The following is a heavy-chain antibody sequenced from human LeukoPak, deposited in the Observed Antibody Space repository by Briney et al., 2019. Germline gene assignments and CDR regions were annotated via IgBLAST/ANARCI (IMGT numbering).Heavy chain of an antibody. CDR3: TVAQTIVVSNFREDFDG. V-gene: IGHV1-2*06. CDR1: GYTFTCYY. D-gene: IGHD2-21*01. CDR2: INPNSGGT. Sequence: ASVKVSCKASGYTFTCYYMHWVRQAPGQGLEWMGRINPNSGGTNYAQKFQGRVTITRDTSISTAYMELSRLRSDDTAVYFCTVAQTIVVSNFREDFDGWGQRSPVT. J-gene: IGHJ5*02.